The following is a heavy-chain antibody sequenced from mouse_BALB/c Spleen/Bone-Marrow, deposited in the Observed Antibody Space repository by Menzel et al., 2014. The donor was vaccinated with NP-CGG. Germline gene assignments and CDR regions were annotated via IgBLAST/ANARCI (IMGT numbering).Heavy chain of an antibody. CDR2: ISSGGSHT. V-gene: IGHV5-6*01. Sequence: EVQLQQSGGDLVKPGGSLKLSCAASGFTFSSYGMSWVRQTPDKRLEWVATISSGGSHTYYPDSVKGRFTIPRDNAKNTLYLQMSSLKSEDTAIYYCARRGYDNSYWYFGVWGAGTTVTVSS. CDR1: GFTFSSYG. CDR3: ARRGYDNSYWYFGV. J-gene: IGHJ1*01. D-gene: IGHD2-10*02.